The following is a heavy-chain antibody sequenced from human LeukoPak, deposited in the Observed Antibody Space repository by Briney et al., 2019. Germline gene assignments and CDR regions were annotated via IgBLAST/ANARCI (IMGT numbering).Heavy chain of an antibody. Sequence: SETLSLTCTVSGGSISSYYWSWIRQPPGKGLEWIGYIYNSGSTNYNPSLKSRLTISVDTSKNQFSLKLSSVTAADTAVYYCARHEYTSSFWFDPWGQGTLVTVSS. D-gene: IGHD6-6*01. J-gene: IGHJ5*02. CDR2: IYNSGST. V-gene: IGHV4-59*08. CDR3: ARHEYTSSFWFDP. CDR1: GGSISSYY.